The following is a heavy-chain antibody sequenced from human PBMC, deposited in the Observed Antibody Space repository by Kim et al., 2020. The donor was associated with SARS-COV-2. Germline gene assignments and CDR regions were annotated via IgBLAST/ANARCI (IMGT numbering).Heavy chain of an antibody. CDR1: GGSFSGYY. V-gene: IGHV4-34*01. J-gene: IGHJ6*03. CDR2: INHSGST. CDR3: ARVESSIAARGGSYYMDV. Sequence: SETLSLTCAVYGGSFSGYYWSWIRQPPGKGLEWIGEINHSGSTNYNPSLKSRVTISVDTSKNQFSLKLSSVTAADTAVYYCARVESSIAARGGSYYMDVWGKGTTVTVSS. D-gene: IGHD6-6*01.